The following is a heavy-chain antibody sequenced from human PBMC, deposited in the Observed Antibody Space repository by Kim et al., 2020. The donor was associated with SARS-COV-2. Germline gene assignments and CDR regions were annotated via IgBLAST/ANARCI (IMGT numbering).Heavy chain of an antibody. J-gene: IGHJ6*02. CDR3: ARDCSLGPQPYSNYRVDYYYYGMDV. D-gene: IGHD4-4*01. V-gene: IGHV1-18*01. CDR1: GYTFTSYG. CDR2: ISAYNGNT. Sequence: ASVKVSCKASGYTFTSYGISWVRQAPGQGLEWMGWISAYNGNTNYAQKLQGRVTMTTDTSTSTAYMELRSLRSDDTAVYYCARDCSLGPQPYSNYRVDYYYYGMDVCGQGTTVTVSS.